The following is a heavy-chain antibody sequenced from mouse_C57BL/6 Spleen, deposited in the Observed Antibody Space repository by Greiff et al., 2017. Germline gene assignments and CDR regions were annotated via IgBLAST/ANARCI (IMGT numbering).Heavy chain of an antibody. CDR1: GYAFSSSW. CDR2: IYPGDGDT. Sequence: VQLQQSGPELVKPGASVKISCKASGYAFSSSWMNWVKQRPGKGLEWIGRIYPGDGDTNYNGKFKGKATLTADKSSSTAYMQLSSLTSEDSAVYFCARYYYGSSNFDYWGQGTTLTVSS. J-gene: IGHJ2*01. CDR3: ARYYYGSSNFDY. V-gene: IGHV1-82*01. D-gene: IGHD1-1*01.